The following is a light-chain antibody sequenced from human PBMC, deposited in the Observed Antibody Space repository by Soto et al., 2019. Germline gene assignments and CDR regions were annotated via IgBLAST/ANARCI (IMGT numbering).Light chain of an antibody. CDR3: QQRSNWAIT. V-gene: IGKV3D-20*02. J-gene: IGKJ5*01. CDR2: DAS. CDR1: QSVSSSY. Sequence: NVLTQSPGTLSLSPGERATLSCRASQSVSSSYLAWYQQKPGQAPRLLIYDASNRATGIPARFSGSGSGTDFTLTISSLEPEDFAVYYCQQRSNWAITFGQGTRREIK.